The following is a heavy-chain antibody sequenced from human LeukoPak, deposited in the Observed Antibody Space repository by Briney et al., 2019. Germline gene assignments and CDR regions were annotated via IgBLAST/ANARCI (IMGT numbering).Heavy chain of an antibody. J-gene: IGHJ4*02. CDR3: ATDSPMVRDNY. D-gene: IGHD3-10*01. V-gene: IGHV1-24*01. CDR1: GYTFTGYY. CDR2: FDPEDGET. Sequence: ASVKVSCKASGYTFTGYYMHWVRQAPGKGLEWMGGFDPEDGETIYAQKFQGRVTMTEDTSTDTAYMELSSLRSEDTAVYYCATDSPMVRDNYWGQGTLATVSS.